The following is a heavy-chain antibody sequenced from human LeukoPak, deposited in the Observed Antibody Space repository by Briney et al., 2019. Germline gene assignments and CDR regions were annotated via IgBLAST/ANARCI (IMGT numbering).Heavy chain of an antibody. CDR2: ISGSGGST. Sequence: GGSLRLSCAASGFTFSSYAMSWVRQAPGKGGEWGSAISGSGGSTYYADSVKGRFTISRDNSKNTLYLQMNSLRAEDTAVYYCAKIRWFGDPTPYWGQGTLVTVSS. CDR1: GFTFSSYA. V-gene: IGHV3-23*01. D-gene: IGHD3-10*01. CDR3: AKIRWFGDPTPY. J-gene: IGHJ4*02.